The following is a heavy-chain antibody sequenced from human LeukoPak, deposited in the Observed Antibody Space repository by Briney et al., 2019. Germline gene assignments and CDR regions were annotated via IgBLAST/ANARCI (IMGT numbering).Heavy chain of an antibody. CDR1: GFTFSNYA. V-gene: IGHV3-30*04. CDR3: ARDSYGADY. J-gene: IGHJ4*02. D-gene: IGHD4-17*01. Sequence: GGSLRLSCAASGFTFSNYAMHWVRQAPDKGLEWVAVISYDGRNKYYADSVKGRFTISRDNSKNTLYVQMNTLRADDTAVYYCARDSYGADYWGQGTLVTVSS. CDR2: ISYDGRNK.